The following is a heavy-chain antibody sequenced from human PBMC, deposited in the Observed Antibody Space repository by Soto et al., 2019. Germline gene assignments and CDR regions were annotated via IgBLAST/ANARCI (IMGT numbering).Heavy chain of an antibody. Sequence: PGEALKISCKGSGYSFTSYWIGWVRQMPGKGLEWMGIIYPGDSDTRYSPSFQGQVTISADRSISTAYLQWSSLKASDTAMYYCARLPYLVGAIPFVYWGQGTLVTVSS. CDR2: IYPGDSDT. J-gene: IGHJ4*02. CDR3: ARLPYLVGAIPFVY. CDR1: GYSFTSYW. D-gene: IGHD1-26*01. V-gene: IGHV5-51*01.